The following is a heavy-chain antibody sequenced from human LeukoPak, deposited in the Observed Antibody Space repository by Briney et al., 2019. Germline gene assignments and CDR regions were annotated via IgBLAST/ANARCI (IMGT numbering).Heavy chain of an antibody. CDR2: INPNSGGT. V-gene: IGHV1-2*02. Sequence: GASVKVSCKASGYTFTSYYMHWVRQAPGQGLEWMGWINPNSGGTNYAQKFQGRVTMTRDTSISTAYMELSRLRSDDTAVYYCVCGIVGATIYFDYWGQGTLVTVSS. D-gene: IGHD1-26*01. CDR1: GYTFTSYY. J-gene: IGHJ4*02. CDR3: VCGIVGATIYFDY.